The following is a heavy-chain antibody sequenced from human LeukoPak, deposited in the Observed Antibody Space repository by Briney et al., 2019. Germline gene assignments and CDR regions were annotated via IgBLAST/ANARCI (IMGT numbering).Heavy chain of an antibody. CDR2: INHSGST. J-gene: IGHJ4*02. CDR1: GGSFSGYY. CDR3: ARGIAVAGTQTPPFDY. V-gene: IGHV4-34*01. D-gene: IGHD6-19*01. Sequence: KPSETLSLTCAVYGGSFSGYYWSWIRQPPGKGLEWIGEINHSGSTNYNPSLKSRVTISVDTSKNQFSLKLSSVTAADTAVYYCARGIAVAGTQTPPFDYWGQGTLVTVSS.